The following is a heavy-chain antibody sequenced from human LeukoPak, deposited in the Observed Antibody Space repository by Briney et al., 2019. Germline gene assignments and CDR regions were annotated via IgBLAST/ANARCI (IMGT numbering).Heavy chain of an antibody. CDR2: INSRNTI. CDR1: GFTFSTSE. V-gene: IGHV3-48*03. CDR3: VSGVGMDV. J-gene: IGHJ6*02. D-gene: IGHD3-10*01. Sequence: PGGSLRLSCIDSGFTFSTSELNWVRQAPGTGLEWLAFINSRNTIYYADSLRGRFTISRDNAKNSLYLQMSSLTVEDTAVYYCVSGVGMDVWGQGTTVTVSS.